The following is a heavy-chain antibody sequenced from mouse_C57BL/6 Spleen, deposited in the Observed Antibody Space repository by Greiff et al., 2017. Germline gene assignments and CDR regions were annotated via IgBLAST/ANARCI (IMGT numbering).Heavy chain of an antibody. CDR3: ARSDYYGSRSPGYFDY. D-gene: IGHD1-1*01. CDR1: GYSFTGYY. CDR2: INPSTGGT. Sequence: VQLKQSGPELVKPGASVKISCKASGYSFTGYYMNWVKQSPEKSLEWIGEINPSTGGTTYNQKFKAKATLTVDKSSSTAYMQLKSLTSEDSAVYYCARSDYYGSRSPGYFDYWGQGTTLTVSS. V-gene: IGHV1-42*01. J-gene: IGHJ2*01.